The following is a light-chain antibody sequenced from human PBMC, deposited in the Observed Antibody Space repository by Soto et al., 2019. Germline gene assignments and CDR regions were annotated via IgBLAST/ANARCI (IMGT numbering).Light chain of an antibody. Sequence: EIELTQSPGTLSLSPGERATLSCRTSQSVSSSYLAWYQQKPGQAPRLLIYDASSRATCIPEMFSGSVSGTDLTITISRLEPEDFAVYYCQQYGSSPPTFCQWTKVESK. V-gene: IGKV3-20*01. CDR1: QSVSSSY. J-gene: IGKJ1*01. CDR3: QQYGSSPPT. CDR2: DAS.